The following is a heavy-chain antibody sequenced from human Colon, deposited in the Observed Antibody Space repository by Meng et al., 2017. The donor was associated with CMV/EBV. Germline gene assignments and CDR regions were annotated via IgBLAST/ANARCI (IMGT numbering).Heavy chain of an antibody. J-gene: IGHJ5*02. V-gene: IGHV3-30-3*01. CDR2: ISYDGSNK. CDR1: GFTFSTYA. D-gene: IGHD3-22*01. CDR3: ARGGYYDSSGQNWFDP. Sequence: GFTFSTYAMHCVRQTPGKGLEWVAVISYDGSNKYYADSVKGRFTISRDNSKNTLHLQMNTLRAEDTALYYCARGGYYDSSGQNWFDPWGQGTLVTVSS.